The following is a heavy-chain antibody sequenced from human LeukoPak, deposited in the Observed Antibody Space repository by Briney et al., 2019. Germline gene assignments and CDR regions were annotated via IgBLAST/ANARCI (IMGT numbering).Heavy chain of an antibody. V-gene: IGHV4-59*01. CDR2: IYYSGST. CDR1: GGSISSYY. CDR3: TREGDDYGDYVDY. Sequence: SETLSLTCTVSGGSISSYYWSWIRQPPGKGLEWIGYIYYSGSTNYNPSLKSRVTISVDTSKNQFSLKLSSVTAADTAVYYCTREGDDYGDYVDYWGQGTLVTVSS. D-gene: IGHD4-17*01. J-gene: IGHJ4*02.